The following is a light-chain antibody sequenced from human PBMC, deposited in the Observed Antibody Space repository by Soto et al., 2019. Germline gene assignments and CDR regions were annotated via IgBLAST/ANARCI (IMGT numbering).Light chain of an antibody. CDR2: GAS. CDR3: QQYVSSPWA. J-gene: IGKJ1*01. V-gene: IGKV3-20*01. Sequence: EIVLAQSPGTLSFSPGERATVSCRASQSVTNSFLAWYQQKPGQAPRLLIYGASRRATGIPDRFTGSGSGTDFTLTISRLEPEDFAVYYCQQYVSSPWAFGQGTKVDIK. CDR1: QSVTNSF.